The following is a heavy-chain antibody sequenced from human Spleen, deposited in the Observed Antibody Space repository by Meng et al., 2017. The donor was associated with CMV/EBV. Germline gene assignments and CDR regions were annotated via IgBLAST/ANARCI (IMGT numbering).Heavy chain of an antibody. D-gene: IGHD6-13*01. V-gene: IGHV1-2*06. CDR2: INPNSGST. CDR1: GYTFTGYY. J-gene: IGHJ5*02. CDR3: ARVSAAPGTTNWFDP. Sequence: SGYTFTGYYMPWVRQAPGQGLEWMGRINPNSGSTDYAQKFQDRVTMTRDTSISTAYMELNRLTSGDTAVYYCARVSAAPGTTNWFDPWGQGTLVTVSS.